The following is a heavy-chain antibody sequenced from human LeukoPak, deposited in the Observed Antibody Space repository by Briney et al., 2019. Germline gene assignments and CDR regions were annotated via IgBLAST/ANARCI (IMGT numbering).Heavy chain of an antibody. Sequence: ASVKVSCKASGYTFTSYAMHWVRQAPGQGLEWMGWINPNSGCTNYAQKFQGRVTMTRDTSISTAYMELSRLRSDDTAVYYCARVPSYSGQDHGGDYWGQGTLVTVSS. V-gene: IGHV1-2*02. D-gene: IGHD5-12*01. J-gene: IGHJ4*02. CDR1: GYTFTSYA. CDR3: ARVPSYSGQDHGGDY. CDR2: INPNSGCT.